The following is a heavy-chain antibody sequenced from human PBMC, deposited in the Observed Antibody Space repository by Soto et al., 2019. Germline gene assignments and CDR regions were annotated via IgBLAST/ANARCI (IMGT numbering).Heavy chain of an antibody. Sequence: QLQLQESGPGLVMHSETLSLTCTVSGDSTSGSPYFWGWIRQPPGKRLEWIGSIFYDGYTLYTPSLRSRVTISVDTSKNQFSLKLASVDAADTATYFCARLQAAVPHYWGQGTLVTVSS. D-gene: IGHD6-13*01. CDR3: ARLQAAVPHY. V-gene: IGHV4-39*01. CDR2: IFYDGYT. CDR1: GDSTSGSPYF. J-gene: IGHJ4*02.